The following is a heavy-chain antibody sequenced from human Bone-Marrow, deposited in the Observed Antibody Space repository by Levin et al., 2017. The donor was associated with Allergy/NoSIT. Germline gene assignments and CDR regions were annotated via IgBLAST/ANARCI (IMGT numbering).Heavy chain of an antibody. J-gene: IGHJ5*02. Sequence: GSLRLSCTVSGGSMSNYYWSWIRQPPGKGLEWMGYIYFTGSINYNPSLKSRVPISVDAPKNQFSLNLSSVTAADTAVYYCARFLSSSRNLYNWFDPWGQGTLVTVSS. V-gene: IGHV4-59*01. CDR3: ARFLSSSRNLYNWFDP. D-gene: IGHD2-2*01. CDR2: IYFTGSI. CDR1: GGSMSNYY.